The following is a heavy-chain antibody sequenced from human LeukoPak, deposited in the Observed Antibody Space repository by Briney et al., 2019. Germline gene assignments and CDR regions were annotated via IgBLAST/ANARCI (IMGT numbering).Heavy chain of an antibody. CDR2: ISYDGSNK. D-gene: IGHD6-13*01. Sequence: PGGSLRLSCAASGFTFSSYGMHWVRQAPGKGLEWVAVISYDGSNKYYADSVKGRFTISRDNSKNTLYLQMNSLRAEDTAVYYCAKDGLTAGTYYYYGMDVWGQGTTVTVSS. V-gene: IGHV3-30*18. CDR1: GFTFSSYG. CDR3: AKDGLTAGTYYYYGMDV. J-gene: IGHJ6*02.